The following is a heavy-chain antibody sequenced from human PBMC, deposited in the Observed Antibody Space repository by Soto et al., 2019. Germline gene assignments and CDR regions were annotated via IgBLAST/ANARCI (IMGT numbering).Heavy chain of an antibody. CDR1: GGTIRSPDW. Sequence: SETLSLTCGVSGGTIRSPDWWTWVRQPPGKGLEWIGEIFQSGSTNYTPSLESRVTISVDKSKNQFSLTLTSVTAADTAVYYCARGWGIAAPGPNWFDPWGQGTLVTVSS. CDR3: ARGWGIAAPGPNWFDP. CDR2: IFQSGST. V-gene: IGHV4-4*02. D-gene: IGHD6-13*01. J-gene: IGHJ5*02.